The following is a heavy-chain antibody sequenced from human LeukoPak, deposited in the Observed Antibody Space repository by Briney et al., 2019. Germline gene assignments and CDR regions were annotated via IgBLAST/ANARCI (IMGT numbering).Heavy chain of an antibody. J-gene: IGHJ3*02. CDR3: ARAHYYDSSGYYRRKAFDI. Sequence: SETLSLTCAVYGGSFSGYYWSWIRQPPGKGLEWIAEINHSGSTNYNPSLKSRVTISVDTSKNQFSLKLSSVTAADTAVYYCARAHYYDSSGYYRRKAFDIWGQGTMVTVSS. CDR2: INHSGST. CDR1: GGSFSGYY. D-gene: IGHD3-22*01. V-gene: IGHV4-34*01.